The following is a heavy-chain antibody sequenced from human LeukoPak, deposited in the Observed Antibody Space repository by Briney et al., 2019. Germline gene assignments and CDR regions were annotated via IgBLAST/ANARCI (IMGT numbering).Heavy chain of an antibody. D-gene: IGHD1-26*01. V-gene: IGHV4-39*01. CDR3: ARRVSYRNCFDP. J-gene: IGHJ5*02. CDR1: GGSISSGNYY. Sequence: SETLSLTCTVSGGSISSGNYYWGWIRQPPGKELEWIGSIYYSGSTYYNPSLKRRVTISVDTSKNQFSLKLSSVTAADTAVYYCARRVSYRNCFDPWGQGTLVTVSS. CDR2: IYYSGST.